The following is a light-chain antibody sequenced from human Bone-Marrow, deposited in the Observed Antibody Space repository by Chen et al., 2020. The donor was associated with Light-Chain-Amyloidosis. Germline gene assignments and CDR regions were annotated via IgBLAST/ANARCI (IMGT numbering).Light chain of an antibody. J-gene: IGKJ4*01. CDR3: QQYGTSPLT. V-gene: IGKV3-20*01. CDR2: GSS. Sequence: EIVLTQSPGTLSLSPGEGANLSCRASQTIISNYLTWYQQKFGQAPRLLIYGSSSRATGIPDRFTGSESGTDFTLTINRLEPEDIAMYDCQQYGTSPLTFGGGTKVEIK. CDR1: QTIISNY.